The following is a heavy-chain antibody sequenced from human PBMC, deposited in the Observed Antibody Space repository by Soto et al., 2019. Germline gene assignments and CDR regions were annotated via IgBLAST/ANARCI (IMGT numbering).Heavy chain of an antibody. D-gene: IGHD1-1*01. J-gene: IGHJ6*02. CDR3: ARGNGYYYYYGMDV. CDR2: IYYSGST. CDR1: GGSISSYY. Sequence: SDTLSLTCTVSGGSISSYYWSWIRQPPGKGLEWIGYIYYSGSTNYNPSLKSRVTISVDTSKNQFSRKLSCVTAADTAVYYCARGNGYYYYYGMDVWGQGTTVTVS. V-gene: IGHV4-59*01.